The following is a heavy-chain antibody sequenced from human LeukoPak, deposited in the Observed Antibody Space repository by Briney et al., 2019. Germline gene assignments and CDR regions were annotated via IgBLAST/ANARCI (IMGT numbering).Heavy chain of an antibody. CDR3: ARRPTTVTSNLVDY. V-gene: IGHV3-21*01. CDR2: ISSSSSYI. J-gene: IGHJ4*02. CDR1: GFTFSSYS. Sequence: GGSLRLSFAASGFTFSSYSMNWVRQAPGKGLEWVSSISSSSSYIYYADSVKGRFTISRGNAKNSLYLQTNSLRAEDTAVYHCARRPTTVTSNLVDYWGQGTLVTVSS. D-gene: IGHD4-17*01.